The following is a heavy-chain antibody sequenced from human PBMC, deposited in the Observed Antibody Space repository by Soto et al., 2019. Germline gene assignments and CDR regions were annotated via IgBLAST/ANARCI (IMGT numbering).Heavy chain of an antibody. CDR1: GYTFTSYD. CDR2: MNPNSGNT. CDR3: ARGVGSLGSSGWYRWFDP. Sequence: ASVKVSFKASGYTFTSYDINWLRQATGQGLEWMGWMNPNSGNTGYAQKFQGRVTMTRNTSISTAYMELSSLRSEDTAVYYCARGVGSLGSSGWYRWFDPWGQGTLVTVSS. D-gene: IGHD6-19*01. V-gene: IGHV1-8*01. J-gene: IGHJ5*02.